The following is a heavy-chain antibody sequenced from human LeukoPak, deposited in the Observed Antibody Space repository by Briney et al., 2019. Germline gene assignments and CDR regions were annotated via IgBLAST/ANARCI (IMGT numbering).Heavy chain of an antibody. CDR1: GFTFSSYW. V-gene: IGHV3-33*08. CDR2: IWYDGSNK. Sequence: GGSLRLSCAASGFTFSSYWMHWVRQAPGKGLEWVEVIWYDGSNKYYADSVKGRFTISRDNSKNTLYLQMNSLRAEDTAVYYCARGGDTSGYYPDAFDIWGQGTMVTVSS. CDR3: ARGGDTSGYYPDAFDI. D-gene: IGHD3-22*01. J-gene: IGHJ3*02.